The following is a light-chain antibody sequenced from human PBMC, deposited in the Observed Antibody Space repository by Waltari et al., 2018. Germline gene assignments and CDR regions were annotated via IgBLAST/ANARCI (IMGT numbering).Light chain of an antibody. J-gene: IGKJ3*01. Sequence: EVVMTQSPATLSVSPGERATLSCRASQSVSDTLAWYQQQVGQPPRLLIFSASIRATGVPARFSGSGSGTEFTLTISSLQSEDFGVYYCQQFNTWPLTFGPGTKVDFK. CDR3: QQFNTWPLT. V-gene: IGKV3-15*01. CDR1: QSVSDT. CDR2: SAS.